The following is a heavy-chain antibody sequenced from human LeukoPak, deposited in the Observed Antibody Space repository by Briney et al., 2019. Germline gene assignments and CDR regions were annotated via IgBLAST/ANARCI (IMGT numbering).Heavy chain of an antibody. CDR3: AKDMYYYDSSGYFPFDY. J-gene: IGHJ4*02. D-gene: IGHD3-22*01. CDR2: ISGSGGST. V-gene: IGHV3-23*01. CDR1: GLTFSSYA. Sequence: PGGSLRLSCAASGLTFSSYAMSWVRQAPGKGLEWVSAISGSGGSTYYADSVKGRFTISRDNSKNTLYLQMNSLRAEDTAVYYCAKDMYYYDSSGYFPFDYWGQGTLVTVSS.